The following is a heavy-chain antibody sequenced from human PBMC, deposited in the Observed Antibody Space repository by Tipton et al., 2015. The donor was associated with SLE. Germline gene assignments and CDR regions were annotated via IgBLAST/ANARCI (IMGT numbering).Heavy chain of an antibody. J-gene: IGHJ4*02. V-gene: IGHV4-59*11. CDR3: AGGIEAPGDFLYFDY. Sequence: TLSLTCKVSGISISTHYWSWIRQPPGKGLEWIGQMHNSGDSTYNPSLKSRVTMSVDTSKNHFSLKLTSVIAADTAVYYCAGGIEAPGDFLYFDYWGQGILVTVSS. D-gene: IGHD7-27*01. CDR1: GISISTHY. CDR2: MHNSGDS.